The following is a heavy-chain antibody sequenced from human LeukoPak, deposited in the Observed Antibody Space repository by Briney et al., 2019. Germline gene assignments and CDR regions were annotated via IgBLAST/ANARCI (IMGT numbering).Heavy chain of an antibody. D-gene: IGHD3-9*01. V-gene: IGHV1-69*01. CDR3: ARGAQLRYFDWLLSP. Sequence: SVKVSCKASGGTFSSYAISWVRQAPGQGLEWMGGISPIFGTANYAQKFQGRVTITADESTSTAYMELSSLRSEDTAVYYCARGAQLRYFDWLLSPWGQGTLVTVSS. CDR1: GGTFSSYA. CDR2: ISPIFGTA. J-gene: IGHJ5*02.